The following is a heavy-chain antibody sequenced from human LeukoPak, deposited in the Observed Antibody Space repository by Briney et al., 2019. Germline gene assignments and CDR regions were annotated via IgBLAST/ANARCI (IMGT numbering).Heavy chain of an antibody. V-gene: IGHV1-69*06. D-gene: IGHD5-18*01. J-gene: IGHJ4*02. CDR2: IIPIFGTA. Sequence: SVKVSCKASGGTFSSYAISWVRQAPGQGLEWMGGIIPIFGTANYAQKFQGRVTITADKSTSAAYMELSSLRSEDTAVYYCAREGYSYGYDYWGQGTLVTVSS. CDR1: GGTFSSYA. CDR3: AREGYSYGYDY.